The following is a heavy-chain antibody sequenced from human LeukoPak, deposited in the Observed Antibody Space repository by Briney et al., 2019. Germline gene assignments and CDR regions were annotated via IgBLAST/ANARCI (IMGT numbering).Heavy chain of an antibody. CDR3: ARGARKYDILTGYYGCWFDP. J-gene: IGHJ5*02. V-gene: IGHV1-8*01. Sequence: ASVKVSCKASGYTFTSYYINWVRQATGQGLEWMGWMNPNSGNTGYAQKFQGRVTMTRNTSISTAYMELSSLRSEDTAVYYCARGARKYDILTGYYGCWFDPWGQGTLVTVSS. D-gene: IGHD3-9*01. CDR1: GYTFTSYY. CDR2: MNPNSGNT.